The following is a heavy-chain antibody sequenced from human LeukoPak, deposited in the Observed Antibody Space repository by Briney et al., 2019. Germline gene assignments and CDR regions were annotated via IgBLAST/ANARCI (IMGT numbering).Heavy chain of an antibody. D-gene: IGHD3-3*01. J-gene: IGHJ4*02. V-gene: IGHV4-38-2*02. Sequence: NPSETLSLTCTVSGYSISSGYYWGWIRQPPGKGLEWIANIYHSGNTYYNPSLKSRVTISVDTSKNQFSLKLSSVTAADTAVYYCGRIFGVPDYPDYWGQGTLVTVSS. CDR3: GRIFGVPDYPDY. CDR1: GYSISSGYY. CDR2: IYHSGNT.